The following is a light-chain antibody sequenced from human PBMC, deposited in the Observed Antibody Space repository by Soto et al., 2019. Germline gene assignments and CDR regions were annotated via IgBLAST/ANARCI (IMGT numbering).Light chain of an antibody. CDR3: QQRRSWPTTVT. J-gene: IGKJ5*01. Sequence: GETQSPAPRSLSPGERATLSCRASQSVGSNLAWYQQRPCQAPTLLIYDASYRATDIPPRFSGSGSGTDFTLTISSLEPDDFAVYYCQQRRSWPTTVTFGQGTRLE. CDR1: QSVGSN. V-gene: IGKV3-11*01. CDR2: DAS.